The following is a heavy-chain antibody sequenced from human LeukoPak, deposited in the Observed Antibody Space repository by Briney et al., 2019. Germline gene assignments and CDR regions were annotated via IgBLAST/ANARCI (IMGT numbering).Heavy chain of an antibody. CDR2: ISGSGGST. J-gene: IGHJ6*03. D-gene: IGHD2/OR15-2a*01. V-gene: IGHV3-23*01. CDR1: GFTFSSYG. Sequence: PGGSLRLSCAASGFTFSSYGMSWVRQAPGKGLEWVSAISGSGGSTYYADSVKCRFTISRDNSKNTLYLQMNSLRAEDKAVYYCAKDHRSIRIFYYYYYIEVWGKGTTVTISS. CDR3: AKDHRSIRIFYYYYYIEV.